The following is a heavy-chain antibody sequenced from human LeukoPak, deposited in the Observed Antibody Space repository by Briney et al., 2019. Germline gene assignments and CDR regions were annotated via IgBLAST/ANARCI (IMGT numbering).Heavy chain of an antibody. Sequence: ASVKVSCKASGYTFTGYYMHWVRQAPGQGLEWMGWINPNSGGTNYAQKFQGRVTMTRDTSISTAYMELSRLRSDDTAMYYCARDTEMYGSSCFDYWGQGTLVTVSS. CDR1: GYTFTGYY. V-gene: IGHV1-2*02. D-gene: IGHD6-13*01. J-gene: IGHJ4*02. CDR2: INPNSGGT. CDR3: ARDTEMYGSSCFDY.